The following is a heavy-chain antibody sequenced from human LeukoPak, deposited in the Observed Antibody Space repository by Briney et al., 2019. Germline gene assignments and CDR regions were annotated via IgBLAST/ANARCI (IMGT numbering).Heavy chain of an antibody. CDR3: ARARVAAAPQAAFDI. Sequence: ASVKVSCKASGGTFSSYAISWVRQAPGQGLEWMGGIIPIFGTANYAQKFQGRVTITADKSTSTAYMELSSLRSEDTAVYYCARARVAAAPQAAFDIWGQGTMVTVSS. D-gene: IGHD6-13*01. CDR2: IIPIFGTA. J-gene: IGHJ3*02. V-gene: IGHV1-69*06. CDR1: GGTFSSYA.